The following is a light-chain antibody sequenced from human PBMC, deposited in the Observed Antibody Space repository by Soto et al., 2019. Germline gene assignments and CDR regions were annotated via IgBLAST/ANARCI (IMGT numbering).Light chain of an antibody. J-gene: IGKJ1*01. Sequence: DIQMTQSPSTLSASVGDRVTITCRASQSISSWLAWYQQKPGKAPKLLIYDASSLESGVPSRFSGSGSGTEFTLTIRSLQPDDSATYYCQQYNSYSQTLGQGTKVDTK. V-gene: IGKV1-5*01. CDR3: QQYNSYSQT. CDR1: QSISSW. CDR2: DAS.